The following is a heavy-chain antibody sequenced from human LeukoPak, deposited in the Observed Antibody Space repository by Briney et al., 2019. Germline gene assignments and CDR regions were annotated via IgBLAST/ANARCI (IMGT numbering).Heavy chain of an antibody. CDR1: GVSISGYY. D-gene: IGHD3-10*01. Sequence: SETLSLTCTVSGVSISGYYWIWIRQSPRRGLEYIGSIFYREGFSYGGPTFYNPSFQSRVTISVDTSKNAFSLRLSSVTAADTAVYYCARQISGNRDYWGQGTLVTVSA. CDR3: ARQISGNRDY. CDR2: IFYREGFSYGGPT. V-gene: IGHV4-59*05. J-gene: IGHJ4*02.